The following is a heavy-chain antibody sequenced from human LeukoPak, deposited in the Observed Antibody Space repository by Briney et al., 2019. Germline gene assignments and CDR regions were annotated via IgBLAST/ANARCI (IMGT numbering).Heavy chain of an antibody. CDR2: IKQGGSEK. J-gene: IGHJ4*02. D-gene: IGHD1-14*01. V-gene: IGHV3-7*01. CDR1: GFDFSSYG. Sequence: GALRLSCAASGFDFSSYGMHWVRQAPGKGLEWVANIKQGGSEKYYVDSVKGRFTISRDNAKNSLYLQINSLRAEDTAVYYCARDNLGLDYWGQGTLVTVSS. CDR3: ARDNLGLDY.